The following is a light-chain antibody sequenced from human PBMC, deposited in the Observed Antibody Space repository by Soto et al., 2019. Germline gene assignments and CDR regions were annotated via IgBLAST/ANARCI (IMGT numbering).Light chain of an antibody. Sequence: QSALTQPASVSGSPGQSITISCTGTSSDVGAYDYVSWFQQLPDKAPTLIISVVSNRPSGVSNRFSGSKSGNTASLTISGLQAEDEADYYCSLYTSSDTPYVFGTGTKLTVL. V-gene: IGLV2-14*01. J-gene: IGLJ1*01. CDR2: VVS. CDR3: SLYTSSDTPYV. CDR1: SSDVGAYDY.